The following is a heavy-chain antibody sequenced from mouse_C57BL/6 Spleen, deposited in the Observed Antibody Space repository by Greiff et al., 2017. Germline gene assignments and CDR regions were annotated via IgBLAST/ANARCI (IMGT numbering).Heavy chain of an antibody. D-gene: IGHD1-1*01. J-gene: IGHJ3*01. Sequence: VQLQPPGTELVKPGASVKLSCQASCYPFTSYWMHWVKPRPGQGLEWIGNINPCNGGTNYNEKFKSKATLTVDKSSSTAYMQLSSLTSEDSAVYYCAREYYGRSSAWFADWGQGTLVTVSA. CDR3: AREYYGRSSAWFAD. CDR1: CYPFTSYW. V-gene: IGHV1-53*01. CDR2: INPCNGGT.